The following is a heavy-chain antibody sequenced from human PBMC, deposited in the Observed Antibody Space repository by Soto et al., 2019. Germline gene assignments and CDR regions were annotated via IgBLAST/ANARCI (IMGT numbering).Heavy chain of an antibody. CDR3: ATNYDSSGYYYYYYGMDV. J-gene: IGHJ6*02. CDR2: IDPSDSYT. Sequence: PGESLKISXKGSGYSFTSYWISWVRQMPGKGLEWMGRIDPSDSYTNYSPSFQGHVTISADKSISTAYLQWSSLKASDTAMYYCATNYDSSGYYYYYYGMDVWGQGTTVTVSS. D-gene: IGHD3-22*01. CDR1: GYSFTSYW. V-gene: IGHV5-10-1*01.